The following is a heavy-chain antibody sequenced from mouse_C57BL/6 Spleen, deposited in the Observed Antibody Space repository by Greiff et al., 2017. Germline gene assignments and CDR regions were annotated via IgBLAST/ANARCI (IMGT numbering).Heavy chain of an antibody. D-gene: IGHD1-1*01. J-gene: IGHJ3*01. Sequence: VQLQQSGAELARPGASVKLSCKASGYTFTSYGISWVKQRTGQGLEWIGEIYPRSGNTYYNEKFKGKATLTADKSSSTAYMELRSLTSEDSAVYFCAREGSNLFAYWGQGTLVTVSA. CDR1: GYTFTSYG. V-gene: IGHV1-81*01. CDR3: AREGSNLFAY. CDR2: IYPRSGNT.